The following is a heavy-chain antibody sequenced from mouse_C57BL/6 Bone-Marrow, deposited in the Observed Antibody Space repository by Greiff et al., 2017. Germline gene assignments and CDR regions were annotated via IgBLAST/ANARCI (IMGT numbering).Heavy chain of an antibody. CDR3: ARYTGYVDYFDY. V-gene: IGHV1-50*01. J-gene: IGHJ2*01. CDR1: GYTFTSYW. Sequence: QVQLQQPGAELVKPGASVKLSCKASGYTFTSYWMQWVKQRPGQGLEWIGEIAPSDSYTNYTQKFKGQATLTVDTSSITAYMQLSSLTSEDSAVYYCARYTGYVDYFDYWGQGTTLTVSA. CDR2: IAPSDSYT. D-gene: IGHD3-2*02.